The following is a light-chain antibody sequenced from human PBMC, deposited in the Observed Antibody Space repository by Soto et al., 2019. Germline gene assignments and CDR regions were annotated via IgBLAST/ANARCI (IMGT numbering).Light chain of an antibody. CDR1: QSVSSSY. CDR2: GAS. CDR3: QQYGSSPTT. V-gene: IGKV3-20*01. J-gene: IGKJ1*01. Sequence: EIVLTQSPGTLSLSPGERATLSCRASQSVSSSYLAWYQQKPGQAPRLLIYGASSRATGIPDRFSGSGSGTDFTLTISRLESADFAVYYCQQYGSSPTTFGQGTRWISN.